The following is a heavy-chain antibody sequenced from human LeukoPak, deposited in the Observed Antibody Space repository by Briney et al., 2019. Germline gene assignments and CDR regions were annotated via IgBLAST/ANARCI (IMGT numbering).Heavy chain of an antibody. Sequence: PSETLSLTRTVSGYSITSGYYWGWIRHPPDKGLGWIGNFYQSGIFNYNPSLKSRVTISVDASKNQFYLKLSAVTAADTAVYYCARNGGASQLDYWGQGTLVTVSS. CDR2: FYQSGIF. CDR3: ARNGGASQLDY. J-gene: IGHJ4*02. D-gene: IGHD2-8*01. CDR1: GYSITSGYY. V-gene: IGHV4-38-2*02.